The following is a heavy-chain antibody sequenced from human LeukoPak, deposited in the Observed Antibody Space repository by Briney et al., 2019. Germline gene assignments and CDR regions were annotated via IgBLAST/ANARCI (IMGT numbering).Heavy chain of an antibody. Sequence: SQTLSLTCVISGDSVSSNGVAWNWVGQSPSRGLEWLGRTYYGSKWSNDYALSVKSRITINPDTSKNQFSLQLNSVTPEDTAVYYCTRGRNSAFDYWGQGTLVTVSS. V-gene: IGHV6-1*01. CDR3: TRGRNSAFDY. CDR1: GDSVSSNGVA. CDR2: TYYGSKWSN. D-gene: IGHD1-14*01. J-gene: IGHJ4*02.